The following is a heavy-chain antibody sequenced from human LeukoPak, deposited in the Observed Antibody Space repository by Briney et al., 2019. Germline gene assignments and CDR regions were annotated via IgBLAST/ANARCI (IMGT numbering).Heavy chain of an antibody. J-gene: IGHJ5*02. CDR1: GGTFSSYA. Sequence: ASVKVSCKASGGTFSSYAISWVRQAPGQGLEWMGGIIPIFGTANYAQKFQGRVTMTRDTSTSTVYMELSSLRSEDTAVYYCARDAPGGDWFDPWGQGTLVTVSS. D-gene: IGHD3-16*01. CDR3: ARDAPGGDWFDP. CDR2: IIPIFGTA. V-gene: IGHV1-69*05.